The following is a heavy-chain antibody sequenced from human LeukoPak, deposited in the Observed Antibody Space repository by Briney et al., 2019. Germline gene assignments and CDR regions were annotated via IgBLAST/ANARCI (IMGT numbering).Heavy chain of an antibody. CDR1: GFTFSSYA. Sequence: GGSLRLSCAASGFTFSSYAMSWVRQAPGKGLEWVSAIGSGGSTYYADSVKGRFTISRDNSKNTLYLQMNSLRAEDTALYYCAKWAKYLGFDYWGQGTLVTVSS. CDR3: AKWAKYLGFDY. D-gene: IGHD4/OR15-4a*01. CDR2: IGSGGST. J-gene: IGHJ4*02. V-gene: IGHV3-23*01.